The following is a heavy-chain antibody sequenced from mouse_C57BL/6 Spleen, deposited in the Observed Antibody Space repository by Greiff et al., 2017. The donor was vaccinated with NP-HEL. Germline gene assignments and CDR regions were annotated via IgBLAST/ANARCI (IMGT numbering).Heavy chain of an antibody. V-gene: IGHV2-2*01. Sequence: VHLMESGPGLVQPSQSLSITCTVSGFSLTSYGVHWVRQSPGKGLEWLGVIWSGGSTDYNAAFISRLSISKDNSKSQVFFKMNSLQADDTAIYYCARDGTTVVATIDYWGQGTTLTVSS. J-gene: IGHJ2*01. D-gene: IGHD1-1*01. CDR1: GFSLTSYG. CDR3: ARDGTTVVATIDY. CDR2: IWSGGST.